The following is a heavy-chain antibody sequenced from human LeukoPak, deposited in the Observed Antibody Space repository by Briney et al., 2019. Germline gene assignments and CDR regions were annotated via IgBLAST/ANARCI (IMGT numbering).Heavy chain of an antibody. V-gene: IGHV4-34*01. Sequence: SETLSLTCAVYGGSFSGYYWSWIRQPPGKGLEWIGEINHSGSTNYNPSLKSRVTISVDTSKNQFSLKLSSVTAADTAVYYCARGVSVAGLDYWGQGTLVTVSS. CDR3: ARGVSVAGLDY. D-gene: IGHD6-19*01. CDR1: GGSFSGYY. J-gene: IGHJ4*02. CDR2: INHSGST.